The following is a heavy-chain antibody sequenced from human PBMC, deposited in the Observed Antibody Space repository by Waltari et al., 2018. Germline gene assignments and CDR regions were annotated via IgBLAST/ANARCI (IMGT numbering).Heavy chain of an antibody. V-gene: IGHV4-39*02. J-gene: IGHJ3*01. D-gene: IGHD5-12*01. CDR1: GGSITSNRHY. CDR3: ATYIGASIGTAAFDV. CDR2: MSYNGAT. Sequence: QLQLQELGPGLGKPSETLSLTCIVSGGSITSNRHYWAWIRQPPGQGLEWIGTMSYNGATYSSPSLKSRVTLSRDTSKNHLSLKLGSVTAADTAVYYCATYIGASIGTAAFDVWGQGTMVTVST.